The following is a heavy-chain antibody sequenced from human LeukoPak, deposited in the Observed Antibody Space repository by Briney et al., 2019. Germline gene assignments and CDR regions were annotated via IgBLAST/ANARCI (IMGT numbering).Heavy chain of an antibody. J-gene: IGHJ4*02. V-gene: IGHV4-4*02. D-gene: IGHD2-8*01. CDR2: ISLTGLT. CDR3: SRENGAFSPFGY. Sequence: SETLSLTCGVSGGSISNTNWWSWIRQPPGQGLEWIGEISLTGLTHYNPSLESRVTVSLDKSKNQLSLNLTSVTDADTAVYYCSRENGAFSPFGYWGQGTLVTVLS. CDR1: GGSISNTNW.